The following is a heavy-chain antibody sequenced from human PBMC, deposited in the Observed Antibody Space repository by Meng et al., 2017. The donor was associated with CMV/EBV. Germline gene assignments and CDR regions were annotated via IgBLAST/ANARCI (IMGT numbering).Heavy chain of an antibody. CDR1: GYTFTSYY. V-gene: IGHV1-46*01. J-gene: IGHJ6*02. CDR2: INPSGGST. D-gene: IGHD3-9*01. Sequence: ASVKVSCKASGYTFTSYYMHWVRQAPGQGLEWMGIINPSGGSTSYAQKFQGRVTMTRDTSTSTVYMELSSLRSEDTAVYYCARDYRITIGPFYYYYGMDVWGQGTTVTVSS. CDR3: ARDYRITIGPFYYYYGMDV.